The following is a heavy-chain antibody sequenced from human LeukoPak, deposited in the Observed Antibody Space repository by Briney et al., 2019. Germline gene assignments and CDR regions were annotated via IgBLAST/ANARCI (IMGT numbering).Heavy chain of an antibody. J-gene: IGHJ4*02. V-gene: IGHV3-74*01. D-gene: IGHD3-22*01. CDR2: INSDGSST. Sequence: GGSLRLSCAASGFTFSSYDMHWVRQAPGKGLVWVSRINSDGSSTSYADSVKGRFTISRDNAKNTLYLQMNSLRAEDTAVYYCARFYDTSGYLDCWGQGTLVTVSS. CDR3: ARFYDTSGYLDC. CDR1: GFTFSSYD.